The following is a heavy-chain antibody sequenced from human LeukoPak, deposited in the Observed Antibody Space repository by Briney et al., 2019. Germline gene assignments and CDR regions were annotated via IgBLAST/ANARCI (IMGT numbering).Heavy chain of an antibody. CDR3: ARHTWYSGYDRYFDL. Sequence: PSETLSLTCTVSAGSISSYYWSWIRQPPGKGLDWIGYIYSSGSTNYNPSLKSRVTISVDTSKNQFSLKLSSVTAADTAVYYCARHTWYSGYDRYFDLWGRGTLVTVSS. J-gene: IGHJ2*01. V-gene: IGHV4-59*08. CDR1: AGSISSYY. D-gene: IGHD5-12*01. CDR2: IYSSGST.